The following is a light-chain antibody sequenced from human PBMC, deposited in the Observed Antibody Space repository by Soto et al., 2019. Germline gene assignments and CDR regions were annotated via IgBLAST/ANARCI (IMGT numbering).Light chain of an antibody. V-gene: IGKV1-39*01. J-gene: IGKJ5*01. CDR3: QQSYSPPPVT. Sequence: DIQLTQSPSSLPVSVGDRVTITCRASQGISSALAWYQQKPGKAPKLLIYAASRLQSGVPSRFSGSGSGTDFTLTISSLQPEDFATYYCQQSYSPPPVTFGQGTRLEIK. CDR2: AAS. CDR1: QGISSA.